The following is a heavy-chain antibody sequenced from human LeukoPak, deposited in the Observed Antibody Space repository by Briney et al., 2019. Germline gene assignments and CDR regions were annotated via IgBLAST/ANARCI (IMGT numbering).Heavy chain of an antibody. CDR3: ARGGHCSTTSCSNYDGMDV. D-gene: IGHD2-2*01. CDR2: TWYDGSNK. J-gene: IGHJ6*02. CDR1: GFTFSSYG. V-gene: IGHV3-33*01. Sequence: GGSLRLSCAASGFTFSSYGMHWVRQAPGKGLEWVAATWYDGSNKYYADSVKGRFTISRDNSKNTLYLQMNSLRAEDTAVYFCARGGHCSTTSCSNYDGMDVWGQGTTLTVSS.